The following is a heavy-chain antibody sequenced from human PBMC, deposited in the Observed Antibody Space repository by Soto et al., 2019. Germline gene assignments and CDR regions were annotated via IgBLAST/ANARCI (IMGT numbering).Heavy chain of an antibody. J-gene: IGHJ3*02. Sequence: QVQLVESGGGVVQPGRSLRLSCAASGFTFSSYAMHWVRQAPGKGLEWVAVISYDGSNKYYADSVKGRITISRDNSKNTLYLQMNSLRAEDTAVYYCAGGRTGQALGDAFDIWGQGTMVTVSS. V-gene: IGHV3-30-3*01. CDR3: AGGRTGQALGDAFDI. D-gene: IGHD1-1*01. CDR1: GFTFSSYA. CDR2: ISYDGSNK.